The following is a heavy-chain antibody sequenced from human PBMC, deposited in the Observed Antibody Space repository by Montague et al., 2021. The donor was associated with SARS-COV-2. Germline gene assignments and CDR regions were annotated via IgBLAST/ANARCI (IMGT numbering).Heavy chain of an antibody. CDR3: ARGLWFGELLSLYYYYVMDD. J-gene: IGHJ6*02. CDR1: GDSVSSNSAA. D-gene: IGHD3-10*01. Sequence: CAISGDSVSSNSAAWNWIRQSPSRGLEWLGRTYYRSKWYNDYAVSVKSRITINPDTSKNQFSLQLTSVTPEDTAVYYCARGLWFGELLSLYYYYVMDDWGQGTTVTVS. CDR2: TYYRSKWYN. V-gene: IGHV6-1*01.